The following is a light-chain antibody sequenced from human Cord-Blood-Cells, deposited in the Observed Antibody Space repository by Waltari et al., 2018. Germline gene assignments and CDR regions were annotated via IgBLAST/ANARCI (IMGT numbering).Light chain of an antibody. V-gene: IGKV1-39*01. Sequence: DIQMTKSPSSLSASVGDRVTITCRASQSISSYLNWYQQKPGKAPKLLIYAASSLQSGVPARFSGSGSGTEFTLTISSLQPEDFATYYCQQCYSTPRTFGQGTKLEIK. CDR3: QQCYSTPRT. CDR2: AAS. J-gene: IGKJ2*01. CDR1: QSISSY.